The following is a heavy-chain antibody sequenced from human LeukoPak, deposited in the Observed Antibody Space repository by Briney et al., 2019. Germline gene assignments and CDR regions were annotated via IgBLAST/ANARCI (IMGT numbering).Heavy chain of an antibody. D-gene: IGHD3-10*01. CDR1: GGSFSGYY. CDR2: INHSGST. Sequence: SETLSLTCAVYGGSFSGYYWSWIRQPPGKGLEWIGEINHSGSTNYNPSLKSRVTISVDTSKNQFSLKLSSVTAADTAVYYCARRDKSRITMVRGVTYYFDYWGQGTLVTVSS. CDR3: ARRDKSRITMVRGVTYYFDY. J-gene: IGHJ4*02. V-gene: IGHV4-34*01.